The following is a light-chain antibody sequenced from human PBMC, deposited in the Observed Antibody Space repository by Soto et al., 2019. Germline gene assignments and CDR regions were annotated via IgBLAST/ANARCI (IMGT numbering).Light chain of an antibody. J-gene: IGLJ1*01. V-gene: IGLV2-14*01. Sequence: QSALTQPASVSGSPGQSITISCTGTSSDVGGYNYVSWYQQNTGKAPKLIIYDVSNRPSGVSNRFSASKSGNTASLTISGLQAEDEADYYCLSYTSSVTYVFGTGTKLTVL. CDR3: LSYTSSVTYV. CDR2: DVS. CDR1: SSDVGGYNY.